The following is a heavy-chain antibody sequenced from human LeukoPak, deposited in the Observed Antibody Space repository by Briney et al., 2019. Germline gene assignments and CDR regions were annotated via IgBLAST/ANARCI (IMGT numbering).Heavy chain of an antibody. CDR2: MNPNSGNT. D-gene: IGHD6-19*01. Sequence: GASVKVSCKAPGYTFTSYDINWVRQATGQGLEWMGWMNPNSGNTGYAQKFQGRVTMTRNTSISTAYMELSSLRSEDTAVYYCARAVEIAVARWWFDPWGQGTLVTVSS. V-gene: IGHV1-8*01. J-gene: IGHJ5*02. CDR3: ARAVEIAVARWWFDP. CDR1: GYTFTSYD.